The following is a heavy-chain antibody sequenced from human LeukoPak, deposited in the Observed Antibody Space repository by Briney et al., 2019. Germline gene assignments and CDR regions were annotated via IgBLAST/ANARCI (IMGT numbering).Heavy chain of an antibody. CDR3: ARDEPATPFYYYYGMDV. D-gene: IGHD6-25*01. CDR1: GFTFSSYG. Sequence: GRSLRLSCAASGFTFSSYGMHWVRQAPGKGLEWVAVIWYDGSNKYYADSVKGRFTISRDNSKSTLYLQMDSLRAEDTAVYYCARDEPATPFYYYYGMDVWGQGTTVTVSS. V-gene: IGHV3-33*01. J-gene: IGHJ6*02. CDR2: IWYDGSNK.